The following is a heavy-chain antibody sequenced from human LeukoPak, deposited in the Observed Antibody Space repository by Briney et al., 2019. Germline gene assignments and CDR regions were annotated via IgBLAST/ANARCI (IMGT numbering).Heavy chain of an antibody. J-gene: IGHJ4*01. Sequence: GRTLRLSCTASGFAFAEHGMTWVRHVPGQGLEWVSGINWSGKSTSYGDPVRGRFTISRDNAKNSLSLLMDILRAEDTALYYWARAPITSPFYLYYCGHVALVTVSS. CDR1: GFAFAEHG. CDR2: INWSGKST. CDR3: ARAPITSPFYLYY. D-gene: IGHD2-2*01. V-gene: IGHV3-20*04.